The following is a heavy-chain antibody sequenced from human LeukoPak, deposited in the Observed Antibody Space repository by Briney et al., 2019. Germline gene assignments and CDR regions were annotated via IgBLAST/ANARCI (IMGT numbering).Heavy chain of an antibody. V-gene: IGHV3-23*01. CDR3: EKDTALVTGY. J-gene: IGHJ4*02. CDR2: ISCSGGSK. CDR1: GFTFSSYA. D-gene: IGHD5-18*01. Sequence: GGSLRLSCAASGFTFSSYAMSWVRQAPGKGLEWVAAISCSGGSKYYADSVKGRFTISRDNSKNTLYLQMNSLRAEDTAVYYCEKDTALVTGYWGQGTLVTVSS.